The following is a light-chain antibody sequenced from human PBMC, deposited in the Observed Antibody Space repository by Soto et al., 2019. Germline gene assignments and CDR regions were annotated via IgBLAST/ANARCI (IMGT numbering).Light chain of an antibody. V-gene: IGKV3-11*01. CDR2: DAS. CDR3: QQRSNWPPAWT. CDR1: QSVSSY. J-gene: IGKJ1*01. Sequence: EIVLTQSPPTLSLSPGERATLSCRASQSVSSYLAWYQQKPGQAPRLLIYDASNRATGIPARFSGSGSGTDFTLTISSLEPEDFAVYYCQQRSNWPPAWTFGQGTKVAIK.